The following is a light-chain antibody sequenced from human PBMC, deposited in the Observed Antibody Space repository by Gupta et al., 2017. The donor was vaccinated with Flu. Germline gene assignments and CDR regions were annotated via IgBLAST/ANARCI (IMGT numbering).Light chain of an antibody. J-gene: IGKJ5*01. CDR1: QGIGTS. Sequence: IQIAQSPSSLSASVGDRVTITCRASQGIGTSLAWFQQSPRKGPKPLIYAASSLQGGVPSKFGGSGSGADFTLTISHLQPEDVATYYCLQYKNYPFIFGQGTRLEIK. V-gene: IGKV1-16*02. CDR2: AAS. CDR3: LQYKNYPFI.